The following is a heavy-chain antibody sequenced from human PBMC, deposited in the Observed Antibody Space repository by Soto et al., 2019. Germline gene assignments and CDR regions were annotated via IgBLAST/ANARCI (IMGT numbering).Heavy chain of an antibody. CDR2: IIPLFRKT. CDR1: GDMFRNSA. CDR3: ARALLSNGDPNVYFFYGLDG. J-gene: IGHJ6*02. V-gene: IGHV1-69*01. Sequence: QVQLVQSGAEVKRPGSSVKVSCKASGDMFRNSAFTWVRQAPGQGLAWMGVIIPLFRKTDVAQKFQGRVNLTADESTSSLYMEVSSLTSEDTAVYYCARALLSNGDPNVYFFYGLDGWGQGTTITVSS. D-gene: IGHD3-10*01.